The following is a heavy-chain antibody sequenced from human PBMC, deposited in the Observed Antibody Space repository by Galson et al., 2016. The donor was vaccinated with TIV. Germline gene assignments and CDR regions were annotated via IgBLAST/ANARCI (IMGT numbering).Heavy chain of an antibody. CDR2: IYPVDSDT. D-gene: IGHD6-25*01. J-gene: IGHJ4*02. Sequence: QSGAEVKEPGESLKISCKGSGYRFSNYWIAWVRQMPGKGLEWMGVIYPVDSDTRYSPSFQGQVTISADKSISTAYLQWNSLTASYSAIYYCARERDSGYAYYVDFWRQGTLVTVSS. CDR3: ARERDSGYAYYVDF. CDR1: GYRFSNYW. V-gene: IGHV5-51*03.